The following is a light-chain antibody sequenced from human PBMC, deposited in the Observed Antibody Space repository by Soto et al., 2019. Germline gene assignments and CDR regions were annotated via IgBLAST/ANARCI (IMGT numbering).Light chain of an antibody. V-gene: IGKV1-12*01. CDR1: QDISSW. J-gene: IGKJ1*01. CDR2: KAS. CDR3: LQDYRYPPWT. Sequence: DNQMTQSPSSVSASVGDRVTITCRASQDISSWVAWYQQKPGKAPKLLIYKASTLKSGVPSRFSGSGSGTEFTLTISSLQPDDFATYYCLQDYRYPPWTFGQGTKVDIK.